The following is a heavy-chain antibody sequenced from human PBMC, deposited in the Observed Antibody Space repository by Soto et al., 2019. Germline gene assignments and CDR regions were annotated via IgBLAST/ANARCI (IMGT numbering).Heavy chain of an antibody. V-gene: IGHV3-21*04. J-gene: IGHJ5*02. D-gene: IGHD2-15*01. Sequence: GGSLRLSCASSGFTFSSYSMNWVRQAPGKGLEWVSSISSSSSYIYYADSVKGRFTISRDNAKNSLYLQMSSLRAEDTAVYYCANDYCSGGSCYSWIIWFDPWGQGTLVTVSS. CDR3: ANDYCSGGSCYSWIIWFDP. CDR1: GFTFSSYS. CDR2: ISSSSSYI.